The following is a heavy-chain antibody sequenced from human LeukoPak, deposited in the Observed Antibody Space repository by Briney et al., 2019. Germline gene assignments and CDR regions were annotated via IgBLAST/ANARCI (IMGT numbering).Heavy chain of an antibody. Sequence: GGSLRLSCAASGFTFSSYGMHWVRQAPGKGLEWVAFIRYDGSNKYYADSVKGRFTISRDNSKNTLYLQMNSLRAEGTAVYYCASGEYYYFDYWGQGTLVTVSS. CDR3: ASGEYYYFDY. CDR1: GFTFSSYG. CDR2: IRYDGSNK. D-gene: IGHD2/OR15-2a*01. J-gene: IGHJ4*02. V-gene: IGHV3-30*02.